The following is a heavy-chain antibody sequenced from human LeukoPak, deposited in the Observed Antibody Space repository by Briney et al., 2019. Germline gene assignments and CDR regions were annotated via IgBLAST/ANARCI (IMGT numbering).Heavy chain of an antibody. CDR1: GFTFSNYE. V-gene: IGHV3-48*03. D-gene: IGHD4-17*01. CDR2: ISSSGSTI. J-gene: IGHJ4*02. Sequence: GGSLRLSCAASGFTFSNYEMNWVRQAPGKGLERVSYISSSGSTIYYADSVKGRFTISRDNAKNSLYLQMSSLRAEDTAVYYCARDYYGDHFDYWGQGTLVTVSS. CDR3: ARDYYGDHFDY.